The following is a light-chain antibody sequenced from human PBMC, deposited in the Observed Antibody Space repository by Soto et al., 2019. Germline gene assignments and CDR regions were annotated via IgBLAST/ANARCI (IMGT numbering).Light chain of an antibody. CDR3: QHYNSYSEA. J-gene: IGKJ1*01. V-gene: IGKV1-8*01. CDR1: QGIRNY. Sequence: AIRMTQSPSSFSASTGDTVTITCRASQGIRNYLAWYQQKPGRAPKLLIYIASTLQSGVPSRFSGSYSGTEFTLTITSLQPEDFATYYCQHYNSYSEAFGQGTKVDIK. CDR2: IAS.